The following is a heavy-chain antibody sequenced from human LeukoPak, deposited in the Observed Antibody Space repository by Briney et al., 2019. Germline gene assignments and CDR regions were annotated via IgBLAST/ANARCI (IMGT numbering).Heavy chain of an antibody. V-gene: IGHV3-11*01. Sequence: PGGSLRLSCAASGFTFSDYYMSWIRQAPGKGLEWVSYISSSGSTIYYADSVKGRFTISRDNSKNTLYLQMNSLRAEDTAVYYCAKDSEYYDYVWGSYGDAFDIWGQGTMVTVSS. D-gene: IGHD3-16*01. CDR3: AKDSEYYDYVWGSYGDAFDI. CDR1: GFTFSDYY. J-gene: IGHJ3*02. CDR2: ISSSGSTI.